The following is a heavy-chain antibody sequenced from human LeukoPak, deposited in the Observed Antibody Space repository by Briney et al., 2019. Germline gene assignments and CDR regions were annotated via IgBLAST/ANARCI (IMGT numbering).Heavy chain of an antibody. J-gene: IGHJ6*04. V-gene: IGHV3-74*01. CDR2: INRDGSST. Sequence: GGSLRLSCAASGVIFSNYWMHWVRQTPGKGLVWVSRINRDGSSTSYADSVKGRFTISRDNAKNSLYLQMNSLRAEDTAVYYCAELGITMIGGVWGKGTTVTISS. CDR3: AELGITMIGGV. CDR1: GVIFSNYW. D-gene: IGHD3-10*02.